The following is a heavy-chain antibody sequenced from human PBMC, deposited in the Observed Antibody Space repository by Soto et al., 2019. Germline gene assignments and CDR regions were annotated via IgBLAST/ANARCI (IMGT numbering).Heavy chain of an antibody. Sequence: QVQLQESGPGLVKPSGTLSLTCGVSGDSINNGYWWTWVRQPLGKGLEWIGEKHHSGSTNYNLSHTSRASITLDKSKNQFSLNLSPVTAADTAVYFCASSSGWWRLDVWGQGTTVTVSS. CDR3: ASSSGWWRLDV. CDR1: GDSINNGYW. D-gene: IGHD6-19*01. CDR2: KHHSGST. V-gene: IGHV4-4*02. J-gene: IGHJ6*02.